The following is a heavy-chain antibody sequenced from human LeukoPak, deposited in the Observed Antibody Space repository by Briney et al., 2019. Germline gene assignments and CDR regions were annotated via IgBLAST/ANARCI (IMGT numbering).Heavy chain of an antibody. CDR1: GGSFSGYY. CDR3: GRGSRGWYTFHYYYGMDV. Sequence: SETLSLTCAVYGGSFSGYYWSWIRQPPGKGLELIGEINHSGSTNYNPSLNSRVTISVDTSKNQFSLNVSSVTTADTAVYYCGRGSRGWYTFHYYYGMDVWGQGTTVTVSS. CDR2: INHSGST. D-gene: IGHD6-19*01. V-gene: IGHV4-34*01. J-gene: IGHJ6*02.